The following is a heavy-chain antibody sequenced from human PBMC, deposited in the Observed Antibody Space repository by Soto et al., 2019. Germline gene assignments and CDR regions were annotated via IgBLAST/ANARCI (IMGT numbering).Heavy chain of an antibody. CDR2: ITWNSGTI. Sequence: EVQLVESGGGLVQPGRSLRLSCAASGFTFDDYAMHWVRQAPGKGLEWVSGITWNSGTIGYADSVKGRFTISRDNAKNSLYLQMNSLRAEDTALYYCAKDSGYSGYDYMGPFDYWGQGTLVTVSS. CDR1: GFTFDDYA. V-gene: IGHV3-9*01. CDR3: AKDSGYSGYDYMGPFDY. D-gene: IGHD5-12*01. J-gene: IGHJ4*02.